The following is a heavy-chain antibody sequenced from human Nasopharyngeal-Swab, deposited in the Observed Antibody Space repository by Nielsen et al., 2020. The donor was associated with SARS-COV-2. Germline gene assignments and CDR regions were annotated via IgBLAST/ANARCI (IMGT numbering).Heavy chain of an antibody. CDR3: ARVGGYCSSISCYWGMDV. CDR2: ISYDGSNK. Sequence: GESLKISCAASGFTFSSYAMHWVRQAPGKGLEWVAVISYDGSNKYYADSVKGRFTISRDNSKNTLYLQMNSLRAEDTAVYYCARVGGYCSSISCYWGMDVWGQGTTVTVSS. D-gene: IGHD2-2*01. CDR1: GFTFSSYA. V-gene: IGHV3-30-3*01. J-gene: IGHJ6*02.